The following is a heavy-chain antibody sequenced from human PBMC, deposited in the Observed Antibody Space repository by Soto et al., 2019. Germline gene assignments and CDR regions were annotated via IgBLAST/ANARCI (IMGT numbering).Heavy chain of an antibody. CDR1: GFTFSEYA. CDR3: ARGDRGGSGSPASYYFSGLDV. Sequence: EVKVLESGGDLVQPGGSLRLSCVASGFTFSEYAMTWVRQAPGKGLDWVSSVSANGDITYYADSVKGRFTISRANSNNTLLLQMNSLRAEDTALYYCARGDRGGSGSPASYYFSGLDVWGQGTTVIVSS. V-gene: IGHV3-23*01. D-gene: IGHD3-10*01. J-gene: IGHJ6*02. CDR2: VSANGDIT.